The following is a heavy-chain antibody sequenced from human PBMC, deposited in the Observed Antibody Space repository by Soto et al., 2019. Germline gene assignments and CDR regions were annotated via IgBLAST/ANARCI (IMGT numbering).Heavy chain of an antibody. J-gene: IGHJ5*02. CDR3: ARVKRSTSRLDP. CDR1: GDSVSSGAYY. D-gene: IGHD1-26*01. Sequence: SETLSLTCTVSGDSVSSGAYYWSWIRQPPGKGLEWIGYVYYSGSTSYNPSLETGVTISVDTSKNQFSLKLTSVTPADTAIYYCARVKRSTSRLDPWGQGTLVTVSS. V-gene: IGHV4-61*08. CDR2: VYYSGST.